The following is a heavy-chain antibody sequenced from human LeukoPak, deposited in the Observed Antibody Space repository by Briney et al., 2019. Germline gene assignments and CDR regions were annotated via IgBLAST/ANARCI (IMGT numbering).Heavy chain of an antibody. D-gene: IGHD1-26*01. Sequence: ASVKVSCKASGYTFTSYGISWVRQAPGQGLEWMGWISAYNGNTNYAQKLQGRVTMTTDTSTSTAYMELRSLRSDDTAVYYCAKDKGTFLVGATDYWGQGTLVTVSS. CDR2: ISAYNGNT. CDR1: GYTFTSYG. V-gene: IGHV1-18*01. J-gene: IGHJ4*02. CDR3: AKDKGTFLVGATDY.